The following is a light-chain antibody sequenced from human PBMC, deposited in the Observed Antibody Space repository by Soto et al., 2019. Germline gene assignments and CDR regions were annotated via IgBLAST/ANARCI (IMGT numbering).Light chain of an antibody. Sequence: QSALTQPPSASGTPGQRVTISCSGSSSNVGVNFVYWYQHLPGTAPKLLIYRNDQRPSGGPDRFSGSKSGTSSSLAISGLRFEDEADYYCAAWDDSLRGGLFGTGTKVTVL. CDR3: AAWDDSLRGGL. CDR2: RND. J-gene: IGLJ1*01. CDR1: SSNVGVNF. V-gene: IGLV1-47*01.